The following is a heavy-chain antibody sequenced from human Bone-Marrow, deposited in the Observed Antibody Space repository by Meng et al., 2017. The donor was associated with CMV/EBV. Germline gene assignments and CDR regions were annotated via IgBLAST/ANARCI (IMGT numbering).Heavy chain of an antibody. CDR3: ARSQYKSASDY. J-gene: IGHJ4*02. Sequence: GGSLRLSCAASGFTFSSYSMNWVRQAPGKGLEWVSFSQYDGTKKYYVDSVKGRFTISRDNAKNTLHLQMNGLRDEDTAVYYCARSQYKSASDYWGRGALVTVSS. D-gene: IGHD1-14*01. CDR1: GFTFSSYS. CDR2: SQYDGTKK. V-gene: IGHV3-30*02.